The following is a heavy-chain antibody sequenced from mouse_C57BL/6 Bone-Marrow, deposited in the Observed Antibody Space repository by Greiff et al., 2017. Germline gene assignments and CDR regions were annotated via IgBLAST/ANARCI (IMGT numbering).Heavy chain of an antibody. V-gene: IGHV2-5*01. D-gene: IGHD2-4*01. J-gene: IGHJ2*01. CDR3: AKESPYDYFFDY. CDR1: GFSLTSYG. Sequence: VQRVESGPGLVQPSQSLSITCTVSGFSLTSYGVHWVRLSPGKGLERLGVIWRGGSTDYTAAFMSTLSITKDNSKSQVFFKMNSLQADDTAIYYCAKESPYDYFFDYGGQGTTLTVSS. CDR2: IWRGGST.